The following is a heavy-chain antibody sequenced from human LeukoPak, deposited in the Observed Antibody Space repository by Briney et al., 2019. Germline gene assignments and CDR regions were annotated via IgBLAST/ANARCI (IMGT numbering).Heavy chain of an antibody. D-gene: IGHD1-26*01. V-gene: IGHV4-61*02. CDR2: IYSSGRT. CDR1: GDSISSGSYY. Sequence: SQTLSLTCTVSGDSISSGSYYWSWIRQPAGEGLEWIGRIYSSGRTHYSPSLKSRVTISVDTSRNQFSLRLSSVTAADTAVYYCARGYISGSYPIDYWGQGTLVTVSS. J-gene: IGHJ4*02. CDR3: ARGYISGSYPIDY.